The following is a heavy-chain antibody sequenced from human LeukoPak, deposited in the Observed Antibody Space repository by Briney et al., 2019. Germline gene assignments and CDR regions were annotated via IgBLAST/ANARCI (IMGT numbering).Heavy chain of an antibody. D-gene: IGHD5-18*01. J-gene: IGHJ4*02. CDR2: INPSGGST. V-gene: IGHV1-46*01. CDR1: GYTFTSYY. CDR3: AKDGVDTAMVDY. Sequence: ASVKVSCKASGYTFTSYYMHWVRQAPGQGLGWMGIINPSGGSTSYAQKFQGRVTMTRDTSTSTVYMELSSLRSEDTAVYYCAKDGVDTAMVDYWGQGTLVTVSS.